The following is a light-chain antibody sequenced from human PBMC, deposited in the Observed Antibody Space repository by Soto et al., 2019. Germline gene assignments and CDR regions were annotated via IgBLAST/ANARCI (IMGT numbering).Light chain of an antibody. CDR3: QQYDNLPPYT. Sequence: DIQMTQSPSSLSASVGDRVTITCQASQDISNYLNWYQQKTGKAPKLLIYDASNLETGVPSRFSGSGSGTDFTFTISSLQPEDIATYYCQQYDNLPPYTFGQGTKLEIK. J-gene: IGKJ2*01. CDR2: DAS. CDR1: QDISNY. V-gene: IGKV1-33*01.